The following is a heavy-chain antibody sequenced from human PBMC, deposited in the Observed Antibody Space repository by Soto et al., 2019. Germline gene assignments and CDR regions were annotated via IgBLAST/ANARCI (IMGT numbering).Heavy chain of an antibody. V-gene: IGHV3-13*01. Sequence: GGSLRLSCAASGFTFSSYDMHWVRQATGKGLEWVSAIGTAGDTYYPGSVKGRFTISRENAKNSLYLQMNSLRAEDTAVYYCARAGSIAVAGTTYYYGMDVWGQGTTVTVSS. CDR2: IGTAGDT. D-gene: IGHD6-19*01. CDR3: ARAGSIAVAGTTYYYGMDV. CDR1: GFTFSSYD. J-gene: IGHJ6*02.